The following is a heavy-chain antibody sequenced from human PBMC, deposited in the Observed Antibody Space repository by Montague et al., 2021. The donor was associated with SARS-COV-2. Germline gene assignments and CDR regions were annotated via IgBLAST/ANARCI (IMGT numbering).Heavy chain of an antibody. J-gene: IGHJ4*02. CDR3: ASHPVCGQLGT. CDR2: THQCGGT. CDR1: GGSITSENW. Sequence: SETLSLTCAVSGGSITSENWWSWVRQRPGKGLEWIAETHQCGGTNYNPSLRSRVTILLDNSKTQYSLMLTSVPAADTAMYYCASHPVCGQLGTWGQGTL. V-gene: IGHV4-4*02. D-gene: IGHD6-13*01.